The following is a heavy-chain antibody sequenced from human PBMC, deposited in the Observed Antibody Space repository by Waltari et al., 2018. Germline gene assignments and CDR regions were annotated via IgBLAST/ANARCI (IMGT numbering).Heavy chain of an antibody. V-gene: IGHV3-53*02. D-gene: IGHD4-17*01. CDR1: GFTVSSNY. CDR3: ARKSDYGDYS. Sequence: EVQLVETGGGLIQPGGSLRLSCAASGFTVSSNYMSWVRQAPGKGLEWVSVIYSGRSTDYADSVKGRFTISRDNSKNTLYLQMNSLRTEDTAVYYCARKSDYGDYSWGQGTLVTVSS. CDR2: IYSGRST. J-gene: IGHJ4*02.